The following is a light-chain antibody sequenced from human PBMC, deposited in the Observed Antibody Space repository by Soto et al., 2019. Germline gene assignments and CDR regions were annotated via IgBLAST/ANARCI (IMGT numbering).Light chain of an antibody. CDR2: LNSDGSH. CDR3: QTWGTGIRVV. V-gene: IGLV4-69*01. CDR1: SGHSNYA. Sequence: QLVLTQSPSASASLGASVKLTCTLSSGHSNYAIAWHQQQPEKGPRYLMKLNSDGSHSKGDGIPDRFSGSSSGTERYLTISSLQSEDEDDYYCQTWGTGIRVVFGGGTKLTVL. J-gene: IGLJ2*01.